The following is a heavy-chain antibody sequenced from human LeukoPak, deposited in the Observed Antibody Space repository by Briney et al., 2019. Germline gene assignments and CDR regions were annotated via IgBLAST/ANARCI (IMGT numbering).Heavy chain of an antibody. V-gene: IGHV7-4-1*02. CDR3: ASTLGMNIAVAGTEVVDAFDI. CDR1: GYTFTGYY. J-gene: IGHJ3*02. Sequence: ASVKVSCKASGYTFTGYYMHWVRQAPGQGLEWMGWINTNTGNPTYAQGFTGRFVFSLDTSVSTAYLQISSLKAEDTAVYYCASTLGMNIAVAGTEVVDAFDIWGQGTMVTVSS. CDR2: INTNTGNP. D-gene: IGHD6-19*01.